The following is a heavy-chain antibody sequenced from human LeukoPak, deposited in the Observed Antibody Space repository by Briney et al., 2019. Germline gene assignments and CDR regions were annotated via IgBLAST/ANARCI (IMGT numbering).Heavy chain of an antibody. J-gene: IGHJ4*02. Sequence: GGSLRLSCAASGFTFSSYWMSWVRQAPGKGLEWVANIKQDGSEKYYVDSVKGRFTISRDNAKNSLYLQMNSLRAEDTAVYYCARDGEYCSCGSCYADYWGQGTLVTVSS. CDR1: GFTFSSYW. D-gene: IGHD2-15*01. V-gene: IGHV3-7*01. CDR2: IKQDGSEK. CDR3: ARDGEYCSCGSCYADY.